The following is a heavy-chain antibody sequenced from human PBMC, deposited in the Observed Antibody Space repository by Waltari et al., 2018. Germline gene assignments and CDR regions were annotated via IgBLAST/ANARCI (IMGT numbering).Heavy chain of an antibody. J-gene: IGHJ4*02. D-gene: IGHD3-10*01. Sequence: EVQLVESGGGLVQPGGSLRLSCAASGFTFSSYEMNWVRQAPGKGLEWVSYISSSGSTIYYADSVKGRFTISRDNAKNSRYLQMNSLRAEDTAVYYCARVPLWFGAFDYWGQGTLVTVSS. V-gene: IGHV3-48*03. CDR3: ARVPLWFGAFDY. CDR1: GFTFSSYE. CDR2: ISSSGSTI.